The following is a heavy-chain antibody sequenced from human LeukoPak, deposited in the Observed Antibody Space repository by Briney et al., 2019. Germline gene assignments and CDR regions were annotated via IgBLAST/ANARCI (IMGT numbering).Heavy chain of an antibody. J-gene: IGHJ3*02. Sequence: PPETLSLTCTVSGGSISSYYWSWIRQPPGKGLEYFGYIHYSGSTNYNPSLKSRVAISVDTSENQFSLKLTSVTAADTAVYYCARDSGIGVIWGQGTMVTVSS. CDR2: IHYSGST. CDR3: ARDSGIGVI. V-gene: IGHV4-59*01. CDR1: GGSISSYY. D-gene: IGHD2-21*01.